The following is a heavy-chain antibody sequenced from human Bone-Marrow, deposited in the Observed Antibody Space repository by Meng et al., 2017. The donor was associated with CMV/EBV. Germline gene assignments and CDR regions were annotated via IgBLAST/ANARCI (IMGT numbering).Heavy chain of an antibody. J-gene: IGHJ4*02. V-gene: IGHV3-11*04. CDR2: ISSSGSTI. CDR3: AKVEWFRELPLDY. Sequence: GESLKISCAASGFTFSDYYMSWIRQAPGKGLEWVSYISSSGSTIYYADSVKGRFTISRDNSKNTLYLQMNSLRAEDTAVYYCAKVEWFRELPLDYWGQGTLVTVSS. D-gene: IGHD3-10*01. CDR1: GFTFSDYY.